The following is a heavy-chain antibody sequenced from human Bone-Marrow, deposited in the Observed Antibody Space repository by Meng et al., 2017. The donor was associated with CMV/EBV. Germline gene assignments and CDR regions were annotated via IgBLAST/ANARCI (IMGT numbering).Heavy chain of an antibody. CDR3: ARTSRGYGGSYLH. V-gene: IGHV2-5*02. CDR2: IYWDDDT. CDR1: GFSLSISGLG. J-gene: IGHJ4*02. D-gene: IGHD1-26*01. Sequence: FSGFSLSISGLGVGWVRQPPGRALEWLALIYWDDDTRYSPSLKSRLTITKDSFRKQVVLQMTNMDPADTATYYCARTSRGYGGSYLHWGQGTLVTVSS.